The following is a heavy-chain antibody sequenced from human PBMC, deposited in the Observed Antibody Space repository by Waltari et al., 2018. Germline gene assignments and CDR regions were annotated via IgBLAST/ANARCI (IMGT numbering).Heavy chain of an antibody. J-gene: IGHJ4*02. CDR3: AKQFGSGTYYLDY. CDR2: ISGSGCST. D-gene: IGHD3-10*01. Sequence: EVQLLESGGGLVQPGGSLRLSCAASGFTFSSYAMSWVRQAPGKGLKWVSAISGSGCSTYYADSVKGRFTISRDNSKNTLYLQMDSLRAEDTAVYYCAKQFGSGTYYLDYWGQGTLVTVSS. V-gene: IGHV3-23*01. CDR1: GFTFSSYA.